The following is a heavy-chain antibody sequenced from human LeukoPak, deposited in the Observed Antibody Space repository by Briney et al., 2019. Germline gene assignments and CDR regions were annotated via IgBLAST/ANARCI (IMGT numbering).Heavy chain of an antibody. CDR1: GYTFTSYG. D-gene: IGHD2-2*01. Sequence: ASVKVSCKASGYTFTSYGISWVRQAPGQGLEWMGWISAYTGNTNYAQKLQGRVTVTTDTSTSTAYMEPRSLRSDDTAVYYCARDGVPAAMHYYYGMDVWGQGTTVTVSS. CDR2: ISAYTGNT. CDR3: ARDGVPAAMHYYYGMDV. V-gene: IGHV1-18*01. J-gene: IGHJ6*02.